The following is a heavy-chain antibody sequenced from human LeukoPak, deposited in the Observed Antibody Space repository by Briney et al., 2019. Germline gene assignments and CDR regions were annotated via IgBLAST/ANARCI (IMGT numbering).Heavy chain of an antibody. V-gene: IGHV3-48*04. CDR3: AREERAFIAAADAFDY. D-gene: IGHD6-13*01. Sequence: QTGGSLRLSCAASGFTFSSYSMNWVRQAPGKGLEWVSYISSSSSTIYYADSVKGRFTISRDNAKNSLYLQMNSLRAEDTAVYYCAREERAFIAAADAFDYWGQGTLVTVSS. J-gene: IGHJ4*02. CDR1: GFTFSSYS. CDR2: ISSSSSTI.